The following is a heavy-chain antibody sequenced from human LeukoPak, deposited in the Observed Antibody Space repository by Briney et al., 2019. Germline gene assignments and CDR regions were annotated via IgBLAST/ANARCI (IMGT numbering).Heavy chain of an antibody. Sequence: GGSLRLSCVASGFTFNIYAMSWVRQAPGKGLEWVSAISGSGGSTYYADSVKGRFTISRDNSKNTLYLQMNSLRAEDTAVYYCAKDLGRIQTYGMDVWGQGTTVTVSS. V-gene: IGHV3-23*01. CDR3: AKDLGRIQTYGMDV. CDR2: ISGSGGST. J-gene: IGHJ6*02. CDR1: GFTFNIYA.